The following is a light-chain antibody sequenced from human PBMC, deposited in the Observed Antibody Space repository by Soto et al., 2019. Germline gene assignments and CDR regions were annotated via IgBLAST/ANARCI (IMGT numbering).Light chain of an antibody. CDR1: SSNIVAGYD. Sequence: QPVLTQPPSVSGAPGQRVTISCTGSSSNIVAGYDVHWYQQLPGTAPKLLIYGNSNRPSGVPDRFSGSKSGTSASLAITGLQAEDEADYYCQSYDSSLSGPYVFGTGTKVTVL. V-gene: IGLV1-40*01. CDR3: QSYDSSLSGPYV. CDR2: GNS. J-gene: IGLJ1*01.